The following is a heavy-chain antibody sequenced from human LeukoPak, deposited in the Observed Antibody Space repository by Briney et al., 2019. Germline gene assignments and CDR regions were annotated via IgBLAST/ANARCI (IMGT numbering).Heavy chain of an antibody. CDR1: GFTFDDYA. CDR2: ISWNSGSI. V-gene: IGHV3-9*01. J-gene: IGHJ4*02. Sequence: GGSLRLSCAASGFTFDDYAMHWVRQAPGKGLEWVSGISWNSGSIGYADSVKGRFTISRDNAKNSLYLQMNSLRAEDTALYYCAKDGVKPSYYDFWSGYQYYFDYWGQGTLVTVSS. CDR3: AKDGVKPSYYDFWSGYQYYFDY. D-gene: IGHD3-3*01.